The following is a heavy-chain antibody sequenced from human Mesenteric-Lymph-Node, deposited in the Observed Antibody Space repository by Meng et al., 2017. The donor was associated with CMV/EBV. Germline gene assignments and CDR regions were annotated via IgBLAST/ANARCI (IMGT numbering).Heavy chain of an antibody. V-gene: IGHV3-30*04. D-gene: IGHD6-19*01. CDR2: IPSDGSDK. Sequence: SGCTFIDYAFHWVRQAPGKGLEWVAVIPSDGSDKYYADSVRGRFTISRDNSKNTFYLQMNSLRPEDTAVYYCTRGAGPSEWLFGNLDYWGQGTLVTVSS. CDR3: TRGAGPSEWLFGNLDY. J-gene: IGHJ4*02. CDR1: GCTFIDYA.